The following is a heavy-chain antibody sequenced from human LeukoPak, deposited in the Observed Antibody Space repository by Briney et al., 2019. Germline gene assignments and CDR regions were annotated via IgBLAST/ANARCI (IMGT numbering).Heavy chain of an antibody. D-gene: IGHD7-27*01. CDR1: GGSISTYY. CDR3: ARLDANWGFIDY. CDR2: MFYSGST. Sequence: SETLSLTCTVSGGSISTYYWNWIRQPPGKGLEWIGYMFYSGSTNCNPSLKSRVTILVDTSKNRFSLKLSSVTAADTAVNYCARLDANWGFIDYWGQGTLVTVSS. J-gene: IGHJ4*02. V-gene: IGHV4-59*01.